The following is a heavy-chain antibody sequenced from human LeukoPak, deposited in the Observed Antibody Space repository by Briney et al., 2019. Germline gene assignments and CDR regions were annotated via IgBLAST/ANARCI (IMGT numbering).Heavy chain of an antibody. CDR2: IYNSGRP. V-gene: IGHV4-31*03. CDR1: GGSITSGGDY. Sequence: SQTLSLTCTVSGGSITSGGDYWSWIRQHPGKGLEWIGYIYNSGRPYYSPSLRSRVTMSAARSKNQFSLKMNSVTAADTAVYYCARDQGGATNFDSWGQGTLVTVSS. J-gene: IGHJ4*02. CDR3: ARDQGGATNFDS. D-gene: IGHD1-26*01.